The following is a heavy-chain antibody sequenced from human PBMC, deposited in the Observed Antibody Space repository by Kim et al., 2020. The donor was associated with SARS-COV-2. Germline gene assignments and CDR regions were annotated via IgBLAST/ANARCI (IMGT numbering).Heavy chain of an antibody. D-gene: IGHD6-13*01. J-gene: IGHJ4*02. CDR2: MWYDGSNK. CDR1: GFTFSSYG. Sequence: GGSLRLSCAASGFTFSSYGMHWVRQAPGKGLEWVAVMWYDGSNKYYADSVKGRFTISRDNSKNTLYLQMNSLRAEDTAVYYCAKASAAAGVGFDYWGQGTLVTVSS. V-gene: IGHV3-33*06. CDR3: AKASAAAGVGFDY.